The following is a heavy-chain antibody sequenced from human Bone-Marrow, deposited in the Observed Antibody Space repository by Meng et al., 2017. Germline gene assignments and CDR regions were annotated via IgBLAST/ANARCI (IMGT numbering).Heavy chain of an antibody. Sequence: QVQLQESGPGLVKPSQTQSLTCTVSGGSISSGGYYWSWIRQHPGKGLEWIGYIYHSGSTYYNPSLKSRVTISVDTSKNQFSLKLSSVTAADTAVYYCARDRNDYGSHYFDYWGQGTLVTVSS. CDR3: ARDRNDYGSHYFDY. CDR2: IYHSGST. D-gene: IGHD4-17*01. CDR1: GGSISSGGYY. V-gene: IGHV4-31*03. J-gene: IGHJ4*02.